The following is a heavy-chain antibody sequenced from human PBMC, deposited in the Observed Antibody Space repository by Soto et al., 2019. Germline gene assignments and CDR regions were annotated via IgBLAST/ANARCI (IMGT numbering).Heavy chain of an antibody. CDR1: GFTFSSYS. J-gene: IGHJ5*02. CDR2: ISSSSSYI. Sequence: GGSLRLSCAASGFTFSSYSMNWVRQAPGKGLEWVSSISSSSSYIYYADSVKGRFTISRDNAKNSLYLQMNSLRAEDTAVYYCARDLAEQQLVGCWFDPWGQGTLVTVSS. D-gene: IGHD6-13*01. V-gene: IGHV3-21*01. CDR3: ARDLAEQQLVGCWFDP.